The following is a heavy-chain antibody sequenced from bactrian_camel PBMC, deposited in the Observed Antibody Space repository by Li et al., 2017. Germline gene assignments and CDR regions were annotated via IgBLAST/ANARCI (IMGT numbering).Heavy chain of an antibody. Sequence: LRLSCAFSGYTYRTYLMGWYRLPPGRAPAEREGIAAIRRSGGETWYHDSVKGRSTISHENAQHISYLQMDSLNPEDTGVYFCAAGFLLPGVAARLTAAHVGSWGQGTQVTVS. CDR2: IRRSGGET. J-gene: IGHJ6*01. D-gene: IGHD7*01. V-gene: IGHV3-3*01. CDR3: AAGFLLPGVAARLTAAHVGS. CDR1: GYTYRTYL.